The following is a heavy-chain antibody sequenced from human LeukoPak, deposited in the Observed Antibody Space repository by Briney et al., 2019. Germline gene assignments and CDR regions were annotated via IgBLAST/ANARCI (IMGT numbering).Heavy chain of an antibody. CDR2: ISPYNGNT. Sequence: GASAKVSCKASGYTFTSYGINWVRQAPGQGLEWMGRISPYNGNTNYAQKLQGRVTMTTDTSTSTAYMELRSLRSDDTAVYYCARGLPLWFGELLGEWFDPWGQGTLVTVSS. V-gene: IGHV1-18*01. CDR1: GYTFTSYG. J-gene: IGHJ5*02. CDR3: ARGLPLWFGELLGEWFDP. D-gene: IGHD3-10*01.